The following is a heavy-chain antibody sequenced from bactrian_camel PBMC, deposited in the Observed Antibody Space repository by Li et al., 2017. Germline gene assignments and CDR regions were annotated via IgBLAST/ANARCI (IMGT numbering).Heavy chain of an antibody. CDR3: ATADRSVYCGTWNDYNN. V-gene: IGHV3S40*01. Sequence: VQLVESGGGTVQAGVSLTLTCSVSGVTHRGCMAWFRQIPPNEREGLGTIDGATGSTIYADSVKGRFTISRDNTNIYLQMDSLRPEDTAMYYCATADRSVYCGTWNDYNNWGQGTQVTVS. J-gene: IGHJ4*01. D-gene: IGHD2*01. CDR2: IDGATGST. CDR1: GVTHRGC.